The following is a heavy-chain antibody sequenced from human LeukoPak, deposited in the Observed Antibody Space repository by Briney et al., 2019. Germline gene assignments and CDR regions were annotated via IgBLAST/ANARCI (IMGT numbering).Heavy chain of an antibody. D-gene: IGHD1-26*01. V-gene: IGHV3-23*01. Sequence: GGTLRLSCAASGFTFSSYGMSWVRQAPGEGLEWVSAISGSGGSTYYADSVKGRFTISRDNSKNTLYLQMNSLRAEDTAVYYCAKDKSGSYKEAAFDIWGQGTMVTVSS. CDR2: ISGSGGST. CDR1: GFTFSSYG. J-gene: IGHJ3*02. CDR3: AKDKSGSYKEAAFDI.